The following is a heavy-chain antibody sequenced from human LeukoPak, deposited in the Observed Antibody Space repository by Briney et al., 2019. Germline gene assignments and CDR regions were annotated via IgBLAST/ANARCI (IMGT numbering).Heavy chain of an antibody. D-gene: IGHD3-22*01. Sequence: ASVKVSCKASGYTFTGYYMYWVRQAPGQGLEWVGIINPSGGSTSYAQKFQGRVTMTRDMSTSTVYMELSSLRSEDTAVYYCARGRHYYDSSDYYYEGDAFDIWGQGTMVTVSS. V-gene: IGHV1-46*01. CDR2: INPSGGST. CDR3: ARGRHYYDSSDYYYEGDAFDI. J-gene: IGHJ3*02. CDR1: GYTFTGYY.